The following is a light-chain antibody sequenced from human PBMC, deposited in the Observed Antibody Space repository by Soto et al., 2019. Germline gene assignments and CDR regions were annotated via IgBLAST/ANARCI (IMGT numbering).Light chain of an antibody. CDR1: QSLVYSDGNTY. Sequence: DVVLTQTPLSSPVTLGQSASISCRSSQSLVYSDGNTYLSWLQQRPGQPPTLLSYRISNRFSGVPDRFSGSGAGTDFTMKIIRVEAEDVGVYYCVQLSHFPRTFGPGTKVELK. CDR3: VQLSHFPRT. J-gene: IGKJ1*01. V-gene: IGKV2-24*01. CDR2: RIS.